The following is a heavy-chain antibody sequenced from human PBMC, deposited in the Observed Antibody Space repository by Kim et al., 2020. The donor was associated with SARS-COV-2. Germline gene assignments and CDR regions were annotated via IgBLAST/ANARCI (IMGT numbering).Heavy chain of an antibody. CDR3: AGRAGFDY. Sequence: SETLSLTCAVYGGSFSGYYWSWIRQPPEKGLEWIGEINHSGSTNYNPSLKSRVTISVDTPKNQFSLKLSSVTAADTAVYYCAGRAGFDYWGQGTLVTVSS. D-gene: IGHD2-15*01. CDR2: INHSGST. CDR1: GGSFSGYY. V-gene: IGHV4-34*01. J-gene: IGHJ4*02.